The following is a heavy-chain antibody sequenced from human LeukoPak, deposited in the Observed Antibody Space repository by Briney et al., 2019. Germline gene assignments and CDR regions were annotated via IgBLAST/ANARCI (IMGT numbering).Heavy chain of an antibody. V-gene: IGHV4-39*01. Sequence: PSETLSLTCTVSGGSISSSSYYWGWIRQPPGKGLEWIGSIYHSGSTYYNPSLKSRVTISVDTSKNQFSLKLSSVTAADTAVYYCARPGATHPYYFDYWGQGTLVTVSS. CDR2: IYHSGST. CDR3: ARPGATHPYYFDY. J-gene: IGHJ4*02. D-gene: IGHD1-26*01. CDR1: GGSISSSSYY.